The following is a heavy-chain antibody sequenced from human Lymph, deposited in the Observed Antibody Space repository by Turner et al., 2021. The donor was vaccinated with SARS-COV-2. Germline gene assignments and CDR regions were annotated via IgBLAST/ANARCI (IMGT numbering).Heavy chain of an antibody. CDR2: MNPNSGNT. V-gene: IGHV1-8*01. CDR3: ARAAQLTVWFDP. Sequence: QGQLVQSGEEVMQPGASVRVSCKASGYTFSSYDINWVRQATGQGLEWMGWMNPNSGNTGYAQKFQGRVTMTRNTSISTAYMELSSLRSVDTAVYYCARAAQLTVWFDPWGQGTLVTVSS. D-gene: IGHD3-9*01. J-gene: IGHJ5*02. CDR1: GYTFSSYD.